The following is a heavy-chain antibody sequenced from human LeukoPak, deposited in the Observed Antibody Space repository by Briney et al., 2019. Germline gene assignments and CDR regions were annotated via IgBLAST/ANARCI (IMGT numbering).Heavy chain of an antibody. CDR3: ARDVSGDSSSWYWFDP. CDR1: GFTFSSYW. D-gene: IGHD6-13*01. Sequence: GGSLRLSCAASGFTFSSYWMSWVRQAPGKGLEWVANIKQDGSEKNYVDSVKGRFTISRDNAKNSLYLQMNSLRAEDTAVYYCARDVSGDSSSWYWFDPWGQGTLVTVSS. CDR2: IKQDGSEK. J-gene: IGHJ5*02. V-gene: IGHV3-7*03.